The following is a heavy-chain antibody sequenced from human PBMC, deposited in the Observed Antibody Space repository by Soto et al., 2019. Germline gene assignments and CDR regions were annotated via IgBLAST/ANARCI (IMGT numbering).Heavy chain of an antibody. CDR3: GRDLGIATAGDYLDY. V-gene: IGHV1-18*01. Sequence: QVQLVQSGAEVKKPGASVKVSCKASGYTFTSYGISWVRQAPGQVLEWMGWISAYSGNTNYAQKLQGRVTMTTDTSTSTAYMERKSLRSDDTAVYYCGRDLGIATAGDYLDYWGQGTLVTVSS. D-gene: IGHD6-13*01. J-gene: IGHJ4*02. CDR2: ISAYSGNT. CDR1: GYTFTSYG.